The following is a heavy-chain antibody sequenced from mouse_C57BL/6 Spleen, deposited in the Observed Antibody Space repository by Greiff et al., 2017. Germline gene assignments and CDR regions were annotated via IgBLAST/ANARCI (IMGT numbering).Heavy chain of an antibody. CDR3: TADYYGSSPWYFDV. V-gene: IGHV6-3*01. J-gene: IGHJ1*03. Sequence: EVKVEESGGGLVQPGGSMKLSCVASGFTFSNYWMNWVRQSPEKGLEWVAQIRLKSDNYATHYAESVKGRFTISRDDSKSSVYLQMNNLRAEDTGIYYCTADYYGSSPWYFDVWGTGTTVTVSS. CDR1: GFTFSNYW. D-gene: IGHD1-1*01. CDR2: IRLKSDNYAT.